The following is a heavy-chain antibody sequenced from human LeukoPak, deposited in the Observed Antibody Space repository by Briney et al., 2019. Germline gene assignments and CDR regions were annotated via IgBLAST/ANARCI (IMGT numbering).Heavy chain of an antibody. CDR2: FTGTGNYI. CDR1: GFTFSIYS. D-gene: IGHD1-26*01. J-gene: IGHJ4*02. Sequence: GGSLRLSCEVSGFTFSIYSINWVSQAPGKGLEWISSFTGTGNYIHYAGSVKGRFTISGDNDKNSVYLQMNSVRAEGTAMYFCERDVGLGKGGFYYWGQGALVTVSS. CDR3: ERDVGLGKGGFYY. V-gene: IGHV3-21*01.